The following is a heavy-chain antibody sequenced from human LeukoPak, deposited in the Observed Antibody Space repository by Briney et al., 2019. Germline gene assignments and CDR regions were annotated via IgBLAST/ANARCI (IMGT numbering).Heavy chain of an antibody. Sequence: GASLKISCKGFGSTFTSYWIGWVRPMPEKGLEWMGIIYPSDSDTRYSPSFQGQVTISADKSISIAYLQWSSLKASDTAMYYCVRRDSSGWFTVWGQGTLVTVSS. CDR1: GSTFTSYW. CDR3: VRRDSSGWFTV. V-gene: IGHV5-51*01. CDR2: IYPSDSDT. J-gene: IGHJ4*02. D-gene: IGHD6-19*01.